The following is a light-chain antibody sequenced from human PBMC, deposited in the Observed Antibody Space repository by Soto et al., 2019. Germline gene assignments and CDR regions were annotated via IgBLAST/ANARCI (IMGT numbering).Light chain of an antibody. V-gene: IGLV2-18*01. CDR3: SVYTRTSTYV. CDR2: DVS. Sequence: QSALTQPPSVSGSPGQSVTISCAGTIDDVTAYYRVSWYQQTPGTAPKLMIYDVSNRPSGVPDRFSGSRSGNTASLTISGLQAEDECDYYCSVYTRTSTYVFGTGTRSPS. J-gene: IGLJ1*01. CDR1: IDDVTAYYR.